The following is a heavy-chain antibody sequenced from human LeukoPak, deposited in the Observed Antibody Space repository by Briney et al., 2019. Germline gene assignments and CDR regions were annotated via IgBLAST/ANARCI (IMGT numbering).Heavy chain of an antibody. Sequence: PSETLSLTCTVSGGSISSGGYYWSWIRQHPGKGLEWIGYIYYSGSTYYNPSLKSRVTISVDTSKNQFSLKLSSVTAADTAVYYCASSTVTYPNDAFDIWGQGTMVTVSS. CDR1: GGSISSGGYY. J-gene: IGHJ3*02. V-gene: IGHV4-31*03. CDR2: IYYSGST. D-gene: IGHD4-17*01. CDR3: ASSTVTYPNDAFDI.